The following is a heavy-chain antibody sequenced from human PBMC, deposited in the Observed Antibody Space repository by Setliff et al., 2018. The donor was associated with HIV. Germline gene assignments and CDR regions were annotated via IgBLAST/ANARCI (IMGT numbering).Heavy chain of an antibody. V-gene: IGHV5-51*01. CDR2: IYPGDSET. J-gene: IGHJ6*03. D-gene: IGHD3-10*01. CDR3: ARAGSFDPYYYMDV. CDR1: GYFFLSSW. Sequence: RGESLKISCQGSGYFFLSSWIGWVRQVPGKGLEWVAIIYPGDSETRYSPSFEGQVTVSADKSISTAYLQWSSLKASDTAMYYCARAGSFDPYYYMDVWGKGTTVTVSS.